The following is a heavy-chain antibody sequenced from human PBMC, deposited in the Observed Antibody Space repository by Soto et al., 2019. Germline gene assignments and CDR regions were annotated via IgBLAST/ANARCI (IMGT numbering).Heavy chain of an antibody. Sequence: SETLSLTCTVSGGSVSSGSYYWSWIRQPPGKGLEWIGYIYYSGSTNYNPSLKSRVTISVDTSKNQFSLKLSSVTAADTAVYYCARDRDYDSRGYDYWGQGTLVTVSS. CDR2: IYYSGST. D-gene: IGHD3-22*01. CDR1: GGSVSSGSYY. V-gene: IGHV4-61*01. CDR3: ARDRDYDSRGYDY. J-gene: IGHJ4*02.